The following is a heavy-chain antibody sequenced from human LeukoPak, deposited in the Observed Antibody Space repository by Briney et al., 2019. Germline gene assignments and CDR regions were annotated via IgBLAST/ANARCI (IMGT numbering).Heavy chain of an antibody. J-gene: IGHJ3*02. CDR2: IYYRGRT. D-gene: IGHD2-21*02. Sequence: PSETLSLTCTVSGGSISSSTYYWGWIRQPPGKGLEWIGSIYYRGRTYYNPSLKSRVTISVDTSKNQFSLKLNSVTAADTAVYYCARDLGVTLRGDAFDIWGQGTMVTVSS. CDR1: GGSISSSTYY. CDR3: ARDLGVTLRGDAFDI. V-gene: IGHV4-39*07.